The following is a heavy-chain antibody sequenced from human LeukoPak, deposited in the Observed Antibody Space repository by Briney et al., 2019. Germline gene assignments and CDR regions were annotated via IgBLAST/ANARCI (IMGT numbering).Heavy chain of an antibody. V-gene: IGHV3-66*01. D-gene: IGHD1-1*01. J-gene: IGHJ4*02. CDR2: IYSGGST. CDR1: GFTVSSNY. Sequence: GGSLRLSCAASGFTVSSNYMSWVRQAPGKGLEWVPVIYSGGSTYYADSVKGRFTISRDNSKNTLYLQMNSLRAEDTAVYYCARWDLTGTTDYWGQGTLVTVSS. CDR3: ARWDLTGTTDY.